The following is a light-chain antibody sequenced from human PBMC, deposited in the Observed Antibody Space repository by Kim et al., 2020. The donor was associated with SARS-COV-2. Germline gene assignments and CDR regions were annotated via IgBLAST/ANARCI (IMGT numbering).Light chain of an antibody. CDR3: QQYNSYWT. CDR2: DAS. J-gene: IGKJ1*01. Sequence: SASEGDRVTNTCRASQSISSWLAWYQQKPGKAPKLLIYDASSVESGVPSRFSGSGSGTELTLTISSLQPDDFATYYCQQYNSYWTFGQGTKVEIK. V-gene: IGKV1-5*01. CDR1: QSISSW.